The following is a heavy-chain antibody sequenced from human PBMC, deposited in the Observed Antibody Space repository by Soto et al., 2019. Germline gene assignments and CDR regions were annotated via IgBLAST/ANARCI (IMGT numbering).Heavy chain of an antibody. J-gene: IGHJ3*02. D-gene: IGHD3-3*01. V-gene: IGHV3-9*01. CDR2: ISWDSGSI. Sequence: EVQLVESGGGLVQPGRSLRLSCVASGFTFDDYAMHWVRQVPGKGLEWVAGISWDSGSIGYAGSVKGRCTISRDNAKNSLYLQMNSLRTEDTDLYYCVKKVTIFGVITHDAFDIWGQGTMVTVSS. CDR3: VKKVTIFGVITHDAFDI. CDR1: GFTFDDYA.